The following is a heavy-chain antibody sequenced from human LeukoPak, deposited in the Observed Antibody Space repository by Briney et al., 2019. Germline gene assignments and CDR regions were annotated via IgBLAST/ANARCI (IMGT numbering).Heavy chain of an antibody. V-gene: IGHV1-69*13. D-gene: IGHD6-13*01. Sequence: GASVKVSCKASGGTFSSCAISWVRQAPGQGLEWMGGIIPIFGTANYAQKFQGRVTITADESTSTAYMGLSSLRSEDTAVYYCATPDRLIAAAGTHYYYGMDVWGQGTTVTVSS. CDR2: IIPIFGTA. CDR3: ATPDRLIAAAGTHYYYGMDV. J-gene: IGHJ6*02. CDR1: GGTFSSCA.